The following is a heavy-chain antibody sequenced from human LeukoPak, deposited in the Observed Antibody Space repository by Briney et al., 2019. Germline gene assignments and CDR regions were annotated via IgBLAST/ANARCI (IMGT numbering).Heavy chain of an antibody. CDR1: GFTFGDHA. Sequence: GGSLRLSCATSGFTFGDHAMNWVRQAPGKGLEWVGFIRSKTYGGTTDYAASMKGRFTISRDDSKSIAYLQMDSLKTEDTAVYYCTYDSSGYSYCFDYWGQGTLVTVS. V-gene: IGHV3-49*04. J-gene: IGHJ4*02. CDR3: TYDSSGYSYCFDY. D-gene: IGHD3-22*01. CDR2: IRSKTYGGTT.